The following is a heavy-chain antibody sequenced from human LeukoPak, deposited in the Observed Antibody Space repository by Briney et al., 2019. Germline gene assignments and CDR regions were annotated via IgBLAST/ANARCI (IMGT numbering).Heavy chain of an antibody. Sequence: GGSLRLSCAASGFTFSSHSMNWVRQAPGKGLEWVSYISSSSSTIYYADSVKGRFTISRDNVKNSLYLQMNSLRAEDTAVYYCARGAYYYEDWGQGTLVTVSS. CDR2: ISSSSSTI. CDR3: ARGAYYYED. CDR1: GFTFSSHS. D-gene: IGHD3-22*01. J-gene: IGHJ4*02. V-gene: IGHV3-48*01.